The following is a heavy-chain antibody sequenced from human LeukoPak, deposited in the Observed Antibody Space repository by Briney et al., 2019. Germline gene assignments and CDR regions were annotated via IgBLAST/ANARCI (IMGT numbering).Heavy chain of an antibody. CDR3: ARDRYCSSTSCYVKIYYYGMDV. D-gene: IGHD2-2*01. CDR1: GGTFSSYA. CDR2: IIPIFGTA. J-gene: IGHJ6*02. V-gene: IGHV1-69*13. Sequence: SVKVSCKASGGTFSSYAISWVRQAPGQGLEWMGGIIPIFGTANYAQKFQGRVTITADESTSTAYMELSSLRSEDTAVYYCARDRYCSSTSCYVKIYYYGMDVWGQGTTVTVSS.